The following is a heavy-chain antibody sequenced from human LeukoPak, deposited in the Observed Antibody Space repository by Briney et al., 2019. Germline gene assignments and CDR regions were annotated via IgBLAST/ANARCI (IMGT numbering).Heavy chain of an antibody. CDR3: AKSNGYGLVDI. V-gene: IGHV4-38-2*02. CDR1: GYSISSGYF. CDR2: IYQSETA. D-gene: IGHD3-10*01. J-gene: IGHJ3*02. Sequence: PSETLSLTCTVSGYSISSGYFWGWMRQPPGKGLEWIGSIYQSETAHYNPSLKSRVTISVDTSKNQFSLKLNSVTAADTAVYYCAKSNGYGLVDIWGQGTMVTVSS.